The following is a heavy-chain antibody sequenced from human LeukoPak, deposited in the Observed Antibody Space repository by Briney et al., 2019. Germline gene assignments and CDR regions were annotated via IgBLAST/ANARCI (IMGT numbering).Heavy chain of an antibody. D-gene: IGHD1-26*01. CDR3: AREAIVGGTQFSHDH. CDR1: GYTLTGLS. CDR2: FDPEDGET. J-gene: IGHJ4*02. Sequence: ASVKVSCKVSGYTLTGLSMHWVRQAPGKGLEWMGGFDPEDGETIYAQKFQGRVTMTEDTSTDTAYMELSSLRSEDTAVYYCAREAIVGGTQFSHDHWGQGTLVTVSS. V-gene: IGHV1-24*01.